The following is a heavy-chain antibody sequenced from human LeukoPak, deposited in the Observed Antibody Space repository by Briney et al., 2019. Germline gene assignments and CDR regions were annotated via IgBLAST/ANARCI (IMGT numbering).Heavy chain of an antibody. Sequence: SETLSLTCTVSGYSISSGYYWGWIRQPPGKGLEWIGSIYHSGSTYYNPSLKSRVTISVDTSKNQFSLKLSSVTAADTAVYYCARGRGEGRGIAMVRGVRAPSYNWFDPWGHGTQVTVSS. V-gene: IGHV4-38-2*02. CDR2: IYHSGST. CDR1: GYSISSGYY. CDR3: ARGRGEGRGIAMVRGVRAPSYNWFDP. J-gene: IGHJ5*02. D-gene: IGHD3-10*01.